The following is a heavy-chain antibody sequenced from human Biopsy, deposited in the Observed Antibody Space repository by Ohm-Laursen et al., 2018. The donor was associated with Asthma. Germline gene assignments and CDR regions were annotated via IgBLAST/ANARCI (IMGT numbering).Heavy chain of an antibody. CDR3: AKDVFPGWELRRGPDY. CDR2: ISFDGSNK. Sequence: SLRPSCAAFGFTFSNYGMHWVRQAPGKGLDWVAVISFDGSNKNYTDSVKGRFTISRDNSRNTLHLQMNSLRAEDTAVYYFAKDVFPGWELRRGPDYWGQGTLVTVSS. J-gene: IGHJ4*02. CDR1: GFTFSNYG. V-gene: IGHV3-30*18. D-gene: IGHD1-26*01.